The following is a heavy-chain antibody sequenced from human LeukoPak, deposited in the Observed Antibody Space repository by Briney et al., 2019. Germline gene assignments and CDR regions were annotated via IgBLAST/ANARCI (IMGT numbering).Heavy chain of an antibody. V-gene: IGHV3-49*03. CDR2: IRSKAYGGTT. D-gene: IGHD1-14*01. J-gene: IGHJ6*02. CDR3: TRDHPELLANHYYYYGMDV. Sequence: GGSLRLSCTASGFTLGDYAMSWFRQAPGKGLEWVGFIRSKAYGGTTEYAASVKGRFTISRDDSKSIAYLQMDSLKTEDTAVYYCTRDHPELLANHYYYYGMDVWGQGTTVTVSS. CDR1: GFTLGDYA.